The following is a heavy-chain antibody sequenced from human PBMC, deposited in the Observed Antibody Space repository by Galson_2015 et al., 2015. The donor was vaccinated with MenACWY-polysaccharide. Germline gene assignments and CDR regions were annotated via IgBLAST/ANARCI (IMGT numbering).Heavy chain of an antibody. CDR3: AHRLGGSGDWDVGCFDA. V-gene: IGHV2-5*02. J-gene: IGHJ5*02. CDR2: IYWDADK. CDR1: GFSLPTTGVG. D-gene: IGHD2-21*02. Sequence: PALVHPTQPLQLPCTSSGFSLPTTGVGVGWLRQSPGKALECLEIIYWDADKRYSPALRNRLTINKDTSGKEVVLTMTDMDHVDTGTYYGAHRLGGSGDWDVGCFDAWGQGTLVTVSS.